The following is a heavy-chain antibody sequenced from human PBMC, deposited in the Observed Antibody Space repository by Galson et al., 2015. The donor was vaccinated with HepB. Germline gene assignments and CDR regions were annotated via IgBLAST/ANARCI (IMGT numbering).Heavy chain of an antibody. D-gene: IGHD5-12*01. V-gene: IGHV1-69*04. CDR1: GGTFRSYA. CDR2: IIPILGIA. Sequence: CKASGGTFRSYAISWVRQAPGQGLEWMGRIIPILGIANYAQKFQGRVTITADKSTSTAYMEPRSLRSDDTAVYYCARASYSGYDSFDYWGQGTLVTVSS. J-gene: IGHJ4*02. CDR3: ARASYSGYDSFDY.